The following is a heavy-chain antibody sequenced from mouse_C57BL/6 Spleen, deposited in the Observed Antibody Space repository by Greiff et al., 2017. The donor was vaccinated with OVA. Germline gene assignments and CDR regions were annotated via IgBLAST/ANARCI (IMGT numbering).Heavy chain of an antibody. J-gene: IGHJ4*01. CDR1: GYTFTSYW. CDR2: IDPSDSYT. CDR3: ARSRDIAMDY. Sequence: VKLQQSGAELVMPGASVKLSCKASGYTFTSYWMHWVKQRPGQGLEWIGEIDPSDSYTNYNQKFKGKSTLTVDKSSSTAYMQLSSLTSEYSAVYYCARSRDIAMDYWGQGTSVTVSS. D-gene: IGHD3-3*01. V-gene: IGHV1-69*01.